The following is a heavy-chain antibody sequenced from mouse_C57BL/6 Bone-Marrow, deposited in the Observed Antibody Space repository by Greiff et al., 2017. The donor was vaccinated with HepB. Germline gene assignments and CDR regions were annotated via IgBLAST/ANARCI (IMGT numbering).Heavy chain of an antibody. CDR2: IDPSDSYT. Sequence: QVQLQQPGAELVMPGASVKLSCKASGYTFTSYWMHWVKQRPGQGLEWIGEIDPSDSYTNYNQKFKGKSTLTVDKSSSTASMQLSSLTSEDSAVYYCARYYDGSSYWYFDVWGTGTTVTVSS. J-gene: IGHJ1*03. CDR3: ARYYDGSSYWYFDV. V-gene: IGHV1-69*01. CDR1: GYTFTSYW. D-gene: IGHD1-1*01.